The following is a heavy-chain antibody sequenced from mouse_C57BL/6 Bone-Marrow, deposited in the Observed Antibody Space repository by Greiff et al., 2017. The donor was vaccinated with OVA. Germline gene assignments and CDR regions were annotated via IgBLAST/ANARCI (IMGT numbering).Heavy chain of an antibody. V-gene: IGHV14-4*01. CDR2: IDPENGDT. CDR1: GFNIKDDY. CDR3: TLGIYYDYDEGY. J-gene: IGHJ2*01. Sequence: VHVKQSGAELVRPGASVKLSCTASGFNIKDDYMHWVKQRPEQGLEWIGWIDPENGDTEYASKFQGKATITADTSSNTAYLQLSSLTSEDTAVYYCTLGIYYDYDEGYWGQGTTLTVSS. D-gene: IGHD2-4*01.